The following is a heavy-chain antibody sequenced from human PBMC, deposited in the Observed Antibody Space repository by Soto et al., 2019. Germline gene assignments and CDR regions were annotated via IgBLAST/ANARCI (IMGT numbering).Heavy chain of an antibody. CDR1: GYTFTRYY. CDR3: ARVGYSSSSGWFDP. CDR2: MNPNSGNT. V-gene: IGHV1-8*01. J-gene: IGHJ5*02. D-gene: IGHD6-6*01. Sequence: ASVKVSCKASGYTFTRYYINWVRQATGQGLEWMGWMNPNSGNTDYAQKFQGRVTMTRNTSISTAYMELSSLRSEDTAVYYCARVGYSSSSGWFDPWGQGTLVTVSS.